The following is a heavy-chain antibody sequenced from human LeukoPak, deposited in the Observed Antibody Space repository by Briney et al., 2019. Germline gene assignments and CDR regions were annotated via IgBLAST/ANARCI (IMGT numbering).Heavy chain of an antibody. CDR1: GGSISSGDYY. CDR3: ARDLNPGGVENWSDP. J-gene: IGHJ5*02. D-gene: IGHD3-16*01. V-gene: IGHV4-30-4*01. Sequence: PSQTLSLTCTVSGGSISSGDYYWSWIRQPPGKGLEWIGYIYYSGSTYYNPSLKSRVTISVDTSKNQFSLKLSSVTAADTAVYYCARDLNPGGVENWSDPWGQGTLVTVSS. CDR2: IYYSGST.